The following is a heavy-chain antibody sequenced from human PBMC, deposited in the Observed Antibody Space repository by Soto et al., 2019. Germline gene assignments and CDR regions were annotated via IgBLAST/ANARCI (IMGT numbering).Heavy chain of an antibody. CDR2: IWYDGSKK. D-gene: IGHD2-21*01. V-gene: IGHV3-33*01. Sequence: QVQLAESGGGVAQAGRSLRLSCAASGFTFSRYGMHWVRQAPGKGLEWVAVIWYDGSKKYYADSVKDRFTISRDNSKNTLYLQMNSLRADDTAVYYCARDQECGGDCYSLNDYWGQGTLVTVSS. J-gene: IGHJ4*02. CDR3: ARDQECGGDCYSLNDY. CDR1: GFTFSRYG.